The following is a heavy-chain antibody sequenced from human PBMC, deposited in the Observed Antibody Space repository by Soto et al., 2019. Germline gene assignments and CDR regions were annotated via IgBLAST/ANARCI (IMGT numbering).Heavy chain of an antibody. CDR2: ISAYNGNT. CDR3: ARDQRDNWNYVGHDAFDM. J-gene: IGHJ3*02. V-gene: IGHV1-18*04. D-gene: IGHD1-7*01. CDR1: GYTFTSYG. Sequence: ASVKVSCKASGYTFTSYGISWVRQAPGQGLEWMGWISAYNGNTNYAQKLQGRVTMTTDTSTRTAYMELRSLRSDDKAVYYCARDQRDNWNYVGHDAFDMWGQGIMLPLS.